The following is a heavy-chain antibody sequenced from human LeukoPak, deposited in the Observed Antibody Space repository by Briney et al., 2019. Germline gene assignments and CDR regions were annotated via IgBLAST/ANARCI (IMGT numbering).Heavy chain of an antibody. CDR3: ARLFRGYYYDSSGYYPRNYYYYYYMDV. D-gene: IGHD3-22*01. CDR1: GYSIGSGYY. V-gene: IGHV4-38-2*02. J-gene: IGHJ6*03. Sequence: PSETLSLTCTVSGYSIGSGYYWAWIRQPPGKWLEWIGSIYHTGSTYYNPSLKSRVTISVDTSKNQFSLKLSSVTAADTAVYYCARLFRGYYYDSSGYYPRNYYYYYYMDVWGKGTTVTISS. CDR2: IYHTGST.